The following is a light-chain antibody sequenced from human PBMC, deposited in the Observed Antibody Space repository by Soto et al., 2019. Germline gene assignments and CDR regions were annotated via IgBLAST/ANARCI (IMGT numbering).Light chain of an antibody. J-gene: IGKJ5*01. CDR2: DAS. CDR3: HQRYAWPPIT. Sequence: EIVLTQSPATLSLSPGERATLSCRASRSVRSYLAWYQQKPGQAARLLIYDASNRDAGIPARFSGSGSETDFPLTISNLEPEDFAVYYCHQRYAWPPITFGQGTRLEIK. CDR1: RSVRSY. V-gene: IGKV3-11*01.